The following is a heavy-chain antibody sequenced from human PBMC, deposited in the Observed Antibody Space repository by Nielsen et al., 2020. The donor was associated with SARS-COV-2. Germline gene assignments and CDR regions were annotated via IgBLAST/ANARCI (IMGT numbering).Heavy chain of an antibody. CDR2: ISSSSSYI. V-gene: IGHV3-21*01. D-gene: IGHD6-13*01. CDR3: ALGHYSSSWYPYYYYYYGMDV. Sequence: GESRKISCAASGFTFSSYSMNWVRQAPGKGLEWVSSISSSSSYIYYADSVKGRFTISRDNAKNSLYLQMNSLRAEDTAVYYCALGHYSSSWYPYYYYYYGMDVWGQGTTVTVSS. J-gene: IGHJ6*02. CDR1: GFTFSSYS.